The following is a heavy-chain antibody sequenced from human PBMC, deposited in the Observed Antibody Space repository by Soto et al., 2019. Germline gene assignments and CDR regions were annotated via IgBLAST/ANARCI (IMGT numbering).Heavy chain of an antibody. J-gene: IGHJ5*02. Sequence: PSETLSLTCAVYGGSFSGYYWSWIRQPPGKGLEWIGEINHSGSTNYNPSLKSRVTISVDTSKNQFSLKLSSVTAADTAVYYCARAQQLVTRGKRNWFDPWGQGTLVTVSS. D-gene: IGHD6-13*01. CDR2: INHSGST. CDR3: ARAQQLVTRGKRNWFDP. V-gene: IGHV4-34*01. CDR1: GGSFSGYY.